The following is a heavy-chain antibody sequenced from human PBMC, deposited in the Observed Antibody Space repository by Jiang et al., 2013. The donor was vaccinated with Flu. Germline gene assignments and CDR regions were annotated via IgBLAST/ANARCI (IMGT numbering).Heavy chain of an antibody. CDR2: INSDGST. CDR1: GFTFSSYW. CDR3: VRRRYCSGGSCYSGRYFDL. Sequence: VQLVESGGGLVQPGGSLRLSCAASGFTFSSYWMHWVRQAPGKGLVWVSSINSDGSTRYADSVKGRFTISRDNAKNTLYLEMNSLRAEDTAVYYCVRRRYCSGGSCYSGRYFDLWGRGTLVTVS. J-gene: IGHJ2*01. V-gene: IGHV3-74*01. D-gene: IGHD2-15*01.